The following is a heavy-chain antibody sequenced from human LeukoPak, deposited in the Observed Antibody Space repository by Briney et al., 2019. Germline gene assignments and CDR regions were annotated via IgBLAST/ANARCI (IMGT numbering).Heavy chain of an antibody. V-gene: IGHV3-33*01. CDR3: ALLWFGELPWFDP. D-gene: IGHD3-10*01. Sequence: GGSLRLSCAASGFTFSSYGMHWVRQAPGKGLEGVAVIWYDGSNKYYADSVKGRFTISRDNSKNTLYLQMNSLRAEDTAVYYCALLWFGELPWFDPWGQGRLVTVSS. CDR2: IWYDGSNK. CDR1: GFTFSSYG. J-gene: IGHJ5*02.